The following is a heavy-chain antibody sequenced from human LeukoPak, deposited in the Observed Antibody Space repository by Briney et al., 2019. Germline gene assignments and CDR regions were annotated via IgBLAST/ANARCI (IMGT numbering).Heavy chain of an antibody. CDR1: GGSISSDVYY. J-gene: IGHJ6*03. Sequence: MPSETLSLTCTVSGGSISSDVYYWTWIRQPAGKGLEWIGRNFNSESTKYNPSLESRVTISLDTSKNQFSLKLRSVTAADTAVYYCARVPRSYYYYYYMDVWGKGTTVTVSS. V-gene: IGHV4-61*02. CDR3: ARVPRSYYYYYYMDV. CDR2: NFNSEST.